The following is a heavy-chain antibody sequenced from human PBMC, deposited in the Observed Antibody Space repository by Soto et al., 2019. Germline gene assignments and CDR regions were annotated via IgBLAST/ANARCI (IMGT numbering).Heavy chain of an antibody. CDR3: AREYTAWPLAYGLDV. CDR1: GLTFGPYT. Sequence: GPLSLSCVGSGLTFGPYTINWVPKPQGKGLEWVSSISSRSDIYYADSVKGRFTISRDNAKNSVSLQMNSLRAEDTAVYYCAREYTAWPLAYGLDVWGQGTTVTVSS. J-gene: IGHJ6*02. V-gene: IGHV3-21*01. CDR2: ISSRSDI. D-gene: IGHD2-2*02.